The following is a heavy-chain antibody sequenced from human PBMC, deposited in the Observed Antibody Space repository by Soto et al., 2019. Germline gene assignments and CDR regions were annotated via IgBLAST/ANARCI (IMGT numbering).Heavy chain of an antibody. V-gene: IGHV3-48*01. CDR2: ISSSSSTI. CDR3: ASVVPAYWHFDF. Sequence: GGSLRLSCAASGFTFSSYSMNWVRQAPGKGLEWVSYISSSSSTIYYADSVKGRFTISRDNAKNSLYLQMNSLRAEDTAVYYCASVVPAYWHFDFWGRGTLVTVSS. D-gene: IGHD2-2*01. J-gene: IGHJ2*01. CDR1: GFTFSSYS.